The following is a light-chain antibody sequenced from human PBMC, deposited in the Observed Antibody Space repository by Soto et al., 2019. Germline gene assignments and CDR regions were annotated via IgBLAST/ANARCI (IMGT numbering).Light chain of an antibody. CDR1: SSDVGSYNY. Sequence: SVLPQAASVSGSPVQAITLSCHVTSSDVGSYNYVSWYQQHPGKAPKVMIYDVSNRPSGVSYRFSGSKSGNTASLTISGLQAEDEADYYCSSYTTSSTYVFGTGTKV. V-gene: IGLV2-14*01. J-gene: IGLJ1*01. CDR2: DVS. CDR3: SSYTTSSTYV.